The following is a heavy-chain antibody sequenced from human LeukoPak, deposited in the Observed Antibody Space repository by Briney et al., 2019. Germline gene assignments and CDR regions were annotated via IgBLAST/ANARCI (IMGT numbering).Heavy chain of an antibody. V-gene: IGHV4-39*01. Sequence: SETLSLTCTVSGGSISSRPYDWGWIRQPPGKGLEYIGSISYSGSTYYNPSLRSRVTISVDTSSNQFSLKLSSVTAADTAVYYCARHLSQGDGTKRGFYYWGQGTLVTVSS. D-gene: IGHD5-24*01. CDR1: GGSISSRPYD. CDR3: ARHLSQGDGTKRGFYY. J-gene: IGHJ4*02. CDR2: ISYSGST.